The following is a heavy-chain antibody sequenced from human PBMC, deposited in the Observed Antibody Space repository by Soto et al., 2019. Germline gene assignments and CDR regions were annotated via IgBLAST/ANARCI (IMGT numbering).Heavy chain of an antibody. CDR2: INHSGST. V-gene: IGHV4-34*01. D-gene: IGHD2-2*01. J-gene: IGHJ4*02. Sequence: QVQLQQWGAGLLKPSETLSLTCAVYGGSFSGYYWSWIRQPPGKGLEWIGEINHSGSTNYNPSLKRRVTISVDTSKNQFSLKLSSVTAADTAVYYCARGQTYCSSTSCYPGYFDYWGQGTLVTVSS. CDR1: GGSFSGYY. CDR3: ARGQTYCSSTSCYPGYFDY.